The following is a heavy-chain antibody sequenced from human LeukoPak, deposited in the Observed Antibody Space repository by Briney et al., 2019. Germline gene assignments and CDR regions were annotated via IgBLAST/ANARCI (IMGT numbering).Heavy chain of an antibody. Sequence: GGSLRLSCAASGFTFSSYAMHWVRQAPGKGLEWVAVILYDGSNKYYADSVKGRFTISRDNSKNTLYLQMNSLRAEDTAVYYCARGRYYDFWSGYYAYYYYGMDVWGQGTTVTVSS. J-gene: IGHJ6*02. CDR3: ARGRYYDFWSGYYAYYYYGMDV. D-gene: IGHD3-3*01. CDR2: ILYDGSNK. V-gene: IGHV3-30-3*01. CDR1: GFTFSSYA.